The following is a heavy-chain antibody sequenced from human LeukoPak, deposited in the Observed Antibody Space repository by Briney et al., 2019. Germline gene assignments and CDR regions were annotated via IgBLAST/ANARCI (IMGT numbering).Heavy chain of an antibody. D-gene: IGHD7-27*01. CDR1: GFTFDTYW. V-gene: IGHV3-7*04. CDR2: IKQDGSEK. Sequence: GGSLRLSCAASGFTFDTYWMTWVRQAPWKAPEWVASIKQDGSEKYYVDSVKGRFTISRDNAKSSLYLQMNSLRAEDTALYHCARHSPLWGYWGQGTLVTVSS. J-gene: IGHJ4*02. CDR3: ARHSPLWGY.